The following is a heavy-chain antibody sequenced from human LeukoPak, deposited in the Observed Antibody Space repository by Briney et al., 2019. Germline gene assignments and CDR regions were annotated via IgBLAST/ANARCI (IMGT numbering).Heavy chain of an antibody. V-gene: IGHV1-24*01. CDR1: GYTLTELS. Sequence: ASVKVSCKVSGYTLTELSMHWVRQAPGKGLEWMGGFDPEDGETIYAQKFQGRVTMTEDTSTDTAYMELSSLRSEDTAVYYCATPGYCSGGSCYSMYFQHWGQGTLVTVSS. J-gene: IGHJ1*01. CDR3: ATPGYCSGGSCYSMYFQH. CDR2: FDPEDGET. D-gene: IGHD2-15*01.